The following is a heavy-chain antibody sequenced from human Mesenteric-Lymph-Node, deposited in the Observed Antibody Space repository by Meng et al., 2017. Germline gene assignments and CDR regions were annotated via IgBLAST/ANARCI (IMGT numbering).Heavy chain of an antibody. D-gene: IGHD2-2*01. V-gene: IGHV3-30*01. CDR1: GFTFTSYA. CDR3: ARGPRMYQLLLSYYYGMDV. J-gene: IGHJ6*02. CDR2: ISYDGSNK. Sequence: GGSLRLSCAASGFTFTSYAMSWVRQAPGKGLEWVAVISYDGSNKYYADSVKGRFTISRDNSKNTLYLQMNSLRAEDTAVYYCARGPRMYQLLLSYYYGMDVWGQGTTVTVSS.